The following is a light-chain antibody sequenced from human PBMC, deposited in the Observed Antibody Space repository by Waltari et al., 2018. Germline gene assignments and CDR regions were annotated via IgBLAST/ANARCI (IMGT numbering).Light chain of an antibody. V-gene: IGLV1-40*01. CDR3: QSYDISLSAYV. J-gene: IGLJ3*02. CDR1: SSNIGAGFH. Sequence: QSVLPQPPSLSGAPGQRVTISCAGNSSNIGAGFHVHWYQQFPGSAPRLLISVNNNRPSGVPDRFSASKSGTSASLAVSGLQAQDEADYYCQSYDISLSAYVFGGGTKLTVL. CDR2: VNN.